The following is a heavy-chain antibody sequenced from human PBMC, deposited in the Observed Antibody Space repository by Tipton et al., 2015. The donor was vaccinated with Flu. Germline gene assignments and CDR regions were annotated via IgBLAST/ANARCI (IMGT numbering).Heavy chain of an antibody. D-gene: IGHD5-12*01. CDR1: GFTLSSYW. CDR3: ARWRPGYGFGLFDF. Sequence: SLRLSCAASGFTLSSYWMSWVRQAPGKGLEWVANINEDGSEKNYADSVKGRFSISRGNTKKSLYLQMKSLRDEDTAVYYCARWRPGYGFGLFDFWGQGTLVTVSS. CDR2: INEDGSEK. J-gene: IGHJ4*02. V-gene: IGHV3-7*01.